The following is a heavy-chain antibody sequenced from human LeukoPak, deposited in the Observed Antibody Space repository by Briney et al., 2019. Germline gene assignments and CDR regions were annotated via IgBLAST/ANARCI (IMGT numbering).Heavy chain of an antibody. V-gene: IGHV3-74*01. CDR2: INSDGSST. CDR1: GFTFSSYW. CDR3: ARDQTLGLDHDAFDI. J-gene: IGHJ3*02. Sequence: GGSLRLSCTASGFTFSSYWMHWVRQAPGKGLVWVSRINSDGSSTSYAYSVKGRFTISRDNAKNTLYLQMNSLRAEDTAVYYCARDQTLGLDHDAFDIWGQGTMVTVSS. D-gene: IGHD3-10*01.